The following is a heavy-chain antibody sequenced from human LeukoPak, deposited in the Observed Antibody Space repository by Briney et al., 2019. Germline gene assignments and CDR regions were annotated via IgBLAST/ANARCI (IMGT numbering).Heavy chain of an antibody. CDR3: AELGITMIGGV. J-gene: IGHJ6*04. Sequence: GGSLRLSCAASGFTLSRYRMNWVRQAPGRGLEWVSYISSSSSTIYYADSVKGRFTISRDNAKNSLYLQMNSLRAEDTAVYYCAELGITMIGGVWGKGTTVTISS. CDR2: ISSSSSTI. D-gene: IGHD3-10*02. V-gene: IGHV3-48*01. CDR1: GFTLSRYR.